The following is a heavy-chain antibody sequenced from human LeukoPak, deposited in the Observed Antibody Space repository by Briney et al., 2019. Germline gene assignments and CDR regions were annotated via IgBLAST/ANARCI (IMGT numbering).Heavy chain of an antibody. Sequence: SQTLSLTCTVSGGSISSGGCYWSWIRQPPGKGLEWIGEINHSGSTNYNPSLKSRVTISVDTSKNQFSLKLSSVTAADTAVYYCARGLGYCSSTSCSTPRTRRFDPWGQGTLVTVSS. CDR1: GGSISSGGCY. V-gene: IGHV4-30-2*01. CDR2: INHSGST. J-gene: IGHJ5*02. CDR3: ARGLGYCSSTSCSTPRTRRFDP. D-gene: IGHD2-2*01.